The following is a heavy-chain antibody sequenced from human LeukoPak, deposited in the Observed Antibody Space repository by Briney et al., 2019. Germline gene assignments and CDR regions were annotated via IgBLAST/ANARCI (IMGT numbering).Heavy chain of an antibody. V-gene: IGHV1-18*01. J-gene: IGHJ6*03. CDR2: ISGYNSKT. CDR1: GYSFTNYG. CDR3: AREVKQWLVVDYYYMDV. Sequence: ASVKVSCKTSGYSFTNYGITWVRQAPGQGLEWMGWISGYNSKTFYAQNFQGRVTMTTDTSTNTVYMEVRSLRSDDTAMYYCAREVKQWLVVDYYYMDVWGKGTTVTVSS. D-gene: IGHD6-19*01.